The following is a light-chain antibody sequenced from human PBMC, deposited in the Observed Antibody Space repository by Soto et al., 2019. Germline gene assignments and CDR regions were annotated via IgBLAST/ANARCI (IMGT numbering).Light chain of an antibody. CDR3: SSYSTGGSYV. V-gene: IGLV2-14*03. CDR2: DVS. CDR1: SSDVGGYNS. Sequence: QSALTQPASVSGSPGQSIAISCTGTSSDVGGYNSASWYQQHPGKAPKLLIYDVSNRPSGVSNRFSGSKSGNTASLTISGLQAEDAADYYCSSYSTGGSYVFGTGTKLTVL. J-gene: IGLJ1*01.